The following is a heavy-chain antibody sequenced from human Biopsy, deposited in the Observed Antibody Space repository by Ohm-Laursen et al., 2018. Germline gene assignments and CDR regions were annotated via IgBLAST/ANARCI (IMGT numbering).Heavy chain of an antibody. Sequence: TLSLTWAVFGKTFSDYQWSWIRQPPGKGLEWIGQINQAGTTNYNPSLKGRVSISADASKYEFSLRLTSVTAADTAVYLCGNEVHGRDYWGLGAQVTVSS. V-gene: IGHV4-34*08. CDR3: GNEVHGRDY. D-gene: IGHD2-15*01. J-gene: IGHJ4*02. CDR1: GKTFSDYQ. CDR2: INQAGTT.